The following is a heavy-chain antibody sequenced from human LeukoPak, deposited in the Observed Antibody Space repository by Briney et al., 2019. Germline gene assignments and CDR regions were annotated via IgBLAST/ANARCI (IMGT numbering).Heavy chain of an antibody. D-gene: IGHD3-10*01. J-gene: IGHJ6*03. CDR2: INRSGST. Sequence: PSETLSLTCAIYGGSFSGYYWSWIRQPPGKGLEWIGEINRSGSTNYNPSLKSRVTMSVDTSKNQFSLKVSSVTAADTAVYYCARVFDSGSQAYFYYMDVWGKGTTVTIFS. CDR1: GGSFSGYY. CDR3: ARVFDSGSQAYFYYMDV. V-gene: IGHV4-34*01.